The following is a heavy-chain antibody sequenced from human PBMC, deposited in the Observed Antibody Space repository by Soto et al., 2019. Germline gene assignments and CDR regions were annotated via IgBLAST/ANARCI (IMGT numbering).Heavy chain of an antibody. CDR2: ISSDGKNK. Sequence: QVQLVESGGGVVQPGRSLRLSCAASGFTFSNYAMHWVRQAPGKGLEWVTVISSDGKNKYYADSVKGRFTSSRDNSKNTLYLPVISLRAEDTAVYYCASERRGGNSGYYLDYWGQGTLVTLSS. J-gene: IGHJ4*02. CDR3: ASERRGGNSGYYLDY. V-gene: IGHV3-30*04. D-gene: IGHD2-21*02. CDR1: GFTFSNYA.